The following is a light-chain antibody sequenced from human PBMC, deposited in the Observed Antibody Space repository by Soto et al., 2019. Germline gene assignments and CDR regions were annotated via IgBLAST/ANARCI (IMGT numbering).Light chain of an antibody. CDR3: QQRSNWPLT. V-gene: IGKV3-11*01. CDR1: QSVSSY. Sequence: EIVLTQSPATLSLSPGERATLSCRASQSVSSYLAWYQQKPGQAPRLLIYDASNRATGITARFSGSGSGTDFTLTISSLVPEDFAVYYCQQRSNWPLTFGGGTKVELK. CDR2: DAS. J-gene: IGKJ4*01.